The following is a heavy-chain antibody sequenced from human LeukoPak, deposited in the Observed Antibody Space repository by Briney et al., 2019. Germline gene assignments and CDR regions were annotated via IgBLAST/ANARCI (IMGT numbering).Heavy chain of an antibody. CDR1: GFTFSSYA. CDR3: ASRPPSETYFAVFDY. D-gene: IGHD1-26*01. J-gene: IGHJ4*02. CDR2: ITGSGGST. V-gene: IGHV3-23*01. Sequence: GGSLRLSCAASGFTFSSYAMSWVRQAPGKGLEWVSGITGSGGSTYHAESVKGRFTISRDNSKNTLFLQMNNLRAEDTAVYYCASRPPSETYFAVFDYWGQGALVTVSS.